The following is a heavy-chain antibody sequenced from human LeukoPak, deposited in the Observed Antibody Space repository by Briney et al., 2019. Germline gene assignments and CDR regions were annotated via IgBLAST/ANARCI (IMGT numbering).Heavy chain of an antibody. CDR3: ARVTYDSSGYWSGYFDY. Sequence: PGGSLRLSCAASGFTFSSYEMNWVRQAPGKGLEWVSYISSSGSTIYYADSVKGRFTISRDNAKNSLYLQMNSLRAEDTAVYYCARVTYDSSGYWSGYFDYWGQGTLVTVSS. CDR1: GFTFSSYE. J-gene: IGHJ4*02. CDR2: ISSSGSTI. D-gene: IGHD3-22*01. V-gene: IGHV3-48*03.